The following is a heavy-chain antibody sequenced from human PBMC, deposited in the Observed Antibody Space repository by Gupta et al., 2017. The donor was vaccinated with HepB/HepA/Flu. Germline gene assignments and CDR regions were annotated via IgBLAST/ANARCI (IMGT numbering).Heavy chain of an antibody. CDR2: INPSGGST. CDR3: ARGSTGEFDAFDI. V-gene: IGHV1-46*01. Sequence: QVQLVQSGAEVKKPGASVKVSCKASGYTFTSYYIHWVRQAPGQGLEWMAIINPSGGSTSYAQKFQGRVTMTRDTSTSTVYMELSRLRSEDTAVYSCARGSTGEFDAFDIWGQGTMVTVSS. D-gene: IGHD7-27*01. J-gene: IGHJ3*02. CDR1: GYTFTSYY.